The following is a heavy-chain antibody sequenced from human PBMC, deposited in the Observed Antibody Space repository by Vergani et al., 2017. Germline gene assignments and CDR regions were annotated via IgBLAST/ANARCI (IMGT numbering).Heavy chain of an antibody. CDR3: VYSSSSLGFDP. D-gene: IGHD6-6*01. CDR2: MNPNSGNT. V-gene: IGHV1-8*02. J-gene: IGHJ5*02. CDR1: GGTFSSYA. Sequence: QVQLVQSGAEVKKPGSSVKVSCKASGGTFSSYAISWVRQATGQGLEWMGWMNPNSGNTGYAQKFQGRVTMTRNTSLSTAYMELSSLRSEDTAVYYCVYSSSSLGFDPWGQGTLVTVSS.